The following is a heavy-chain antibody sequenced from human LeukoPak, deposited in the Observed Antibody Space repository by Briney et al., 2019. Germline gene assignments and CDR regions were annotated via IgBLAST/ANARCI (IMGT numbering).Heavy chain of an antibody. CDR2: ISSSGGST. CDR1: GFTFSSYA. Sequence: GGSLTLSCAASGFTFSSYAMSWVRQAPGKGLEWVSAISSSGGSTYYANSVKGRFTISRDNSKNTLYLQMDSLRAEDTAVYYCAKRPGVAAAGSRFDPWGQGTPVTVSS. V-gene: IGHV3-23*01. J-gene: IGHJ5*02. D-gene: IGHD6-13*01. CDR3: AKRPGVAAAGSRFDP.